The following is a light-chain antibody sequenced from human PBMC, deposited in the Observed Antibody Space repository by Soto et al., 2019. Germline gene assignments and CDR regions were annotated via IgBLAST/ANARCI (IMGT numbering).Light chain of an antibody. J-gene: IGKJ1*01. CDR3: QQYATSYRGWT. CDR1: QSVSNSY. CDR2: HAS. Sequence: EIVLTQSPGTLSLSPGERATLSCRASQSVSNSYLAWYQQKPGQAPSLLIYHASTRSTGIPDRFSGSGSGTDFTLTISRLEPEDSAVYYCQQYATSYRGWTFGQGTRVDIK. V-gene: IGKV3-20*01.